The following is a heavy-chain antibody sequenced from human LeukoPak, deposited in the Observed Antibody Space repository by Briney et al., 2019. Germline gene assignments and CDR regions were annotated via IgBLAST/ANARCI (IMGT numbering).Heavy chain of an antibody. CDR3: ARPLRSGGRYYYHGMDV. Sequence: GGSLRLSCAASGFTFSSYSMNWVRQAPGKGLEWVSSISSSSSYIYYADSVKGRFTISRDNTKNSLYLQMNSLRAEDTAVYYCARPLRSGGRYYYHGMDVWGQGTTVTVSS. CDR1: GFTFSSYS. V-gene: IGHV3-21*01. J-gene: IGHJ6*02. D-gene: IGHD3-3*01. CDR2: ISSSSSYI.